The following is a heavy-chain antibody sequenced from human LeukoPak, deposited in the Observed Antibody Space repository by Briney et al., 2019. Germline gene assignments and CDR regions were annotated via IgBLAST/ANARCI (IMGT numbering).Heavy chain of an antibody. Sequence: ASVKVSCKASGYTFTSYGISWVRQAPGQGLEWMGWISAYNGNTNYAQKLQGRVTMTTDTSTSTAYMELRSLRSDDTAVYYCARDEQQLGYYYYYGMDVWGQGTTVTVSS. D-gene: IGHD6-13*01. CDR2: ISAYNGNT. V-gene: IGHV1-18*01. CDR3: ARDEQQLGYYYYYGMDV. CDR1: GYTFTSYG. J-gene: IGHJ6*02.